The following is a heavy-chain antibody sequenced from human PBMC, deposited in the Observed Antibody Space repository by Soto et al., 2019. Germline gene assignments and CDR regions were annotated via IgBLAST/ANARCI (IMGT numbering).Heavy chain of an antibody. D-gene: IGHD2-15*01. Sequence: QVQLVESGGGVVQPGRSLRLSCAASGFTFSSYGRHWVGQAPGKGLGWVAVIAYDGSNKYYADSVKGRFTISRDNSKNTLYLQMNSLRAEDTAVYYCAKDQGCSGGSCYPWYFDYWGQGTLVTVSS. CDR2: IAYDGSNK. J-gene: IGHJ4*02. CDR3: AKDQGCSGGSCYPWYFDY. CDR1: GFTFSSYG. V-gene: IGHV3-30*18.